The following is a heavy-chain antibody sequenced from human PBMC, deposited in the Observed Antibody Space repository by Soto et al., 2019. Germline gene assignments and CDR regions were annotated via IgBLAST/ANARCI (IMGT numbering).Heavy chain of an antibody. Sequence: QVQLVQSGAEVKKPGAAVKISCKASGYSFSTYYMHWVRQAPGQGLEWMAIISPSGGSTTYPQKFQGRVTITRDTSTGTVYMELSSLRSEDTAVYYCVRSAHQRENYYGLDVWGQGTTVTVSS. J-gene: IGHJ6*02. CDR1: GYSFSTYY. CDR2: ISPSGGST. V-gene: IGHV1-46*01. D-gene: IGHD1-26*01. CDR3: VRSAHQRENYYGLDV.